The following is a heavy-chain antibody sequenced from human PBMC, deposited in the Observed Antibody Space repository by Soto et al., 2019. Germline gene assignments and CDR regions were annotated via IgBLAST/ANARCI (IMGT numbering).Heavy chain of an antibody. CDR3: ARDSTDSGSLDY. V-gene: IGHV3-48*03. D-gene: IGHD1-26*01. J-gene: IGHJ4*02. Sequence: DVQLVESGGDLVQPGGSLRLSCAASGFTFSSYEMNWVRQAPGKGLEWVSYIGSRGSGIYYADFVKGRFTISRDNAKKSLYLQMNGLRAEDTAVYYCARDSTDSGSLDYWGQGTLVTVSS. CDR1: GFTFSSYE. CDR2: IGSRGSGI.